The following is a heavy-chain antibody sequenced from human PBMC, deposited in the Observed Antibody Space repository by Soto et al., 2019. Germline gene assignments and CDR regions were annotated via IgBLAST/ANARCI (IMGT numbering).Heavy chain of an antibody. D-gene: IGHD2-15*01. CDR3: ATTPGYCSGGSCYIFDY. J-gene: IGHJ4*02. CDR2: FDPEDGET. V-gene: IGHV1-24*01. CDR1: GYTLTELS. Sequence: ASVKVSCKVSGYTLTELSMHWVRQAPGKGLEWKGGFDPEDGETIYAQKFKGRVTMTEDTSTDTAYMEMSSLRSEDTSVYYCATTPGYCSGGSCYIFDYWGQGTLVTVSS.